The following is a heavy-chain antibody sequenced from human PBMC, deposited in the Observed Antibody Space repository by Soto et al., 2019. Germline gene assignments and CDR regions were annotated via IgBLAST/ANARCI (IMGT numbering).Heavy chain of an antibody. CDR3: AREDNGGQEPDY. Sequence: SETLSLTCTVSGGSVSSSGNYWGWIRQPPGKGLEWIGSIYYSGSTYYNPSLKSRVTTSVDTSKNQFSLKLSSVTAADTAVYYCAREDNGGQEPDYWGQGTLVTVSS. J-gene: IGHJ4*02. CDR2: IYYSGST. V-gene: IGHV4-39*07. CDR1: GGSVSSSGNY. D-gene: IGHD2-15*01.